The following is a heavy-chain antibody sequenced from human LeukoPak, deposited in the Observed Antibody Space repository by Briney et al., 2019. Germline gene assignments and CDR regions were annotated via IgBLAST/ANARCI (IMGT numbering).Heavy chain of an antibody. CDR2: LRPSSGMT. V-gene: IGHV1-8*02. J-gene: IGHJ4*02. Sequence: ASVKVSCKASGYTFTSYDINWVRQATGQGLEWMGWLRPSSGMTEFAQKFQGRVTMTRDTSINTAYMELTSLTSADTALYYCARGRVGFDFWGQGTLVTVSS. CDR1: GYTFTSYD. D-gene: IGHD1-26*01. CDR3: ARGRVGFDF.